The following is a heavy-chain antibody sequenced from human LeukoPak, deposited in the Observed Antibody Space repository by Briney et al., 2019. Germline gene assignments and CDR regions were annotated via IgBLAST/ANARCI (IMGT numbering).Heavy chain of an antibody. D-gene: IGHD1-1*01. V-gene: IGHV3-33*08. J-gene: IGHJ5*02. CDR2: IWYDGSNK. CDR3: ARGVERYNWFDP. CDR1: GFTFSSYA. Sequence: GGSLRLSCAASGFTFSSYAMSCVRQAPGKGLEWVAVIWYDGSNKYYADSVKGRFTISRDNSKNTLYLQMNSLRAEDTAVYYCARGVERYNWFDPWGQGTLVTVSS.